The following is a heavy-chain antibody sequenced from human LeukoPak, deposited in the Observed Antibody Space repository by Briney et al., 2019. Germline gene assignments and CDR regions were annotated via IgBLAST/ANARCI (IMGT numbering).Heavy chain of an antibody. CDR1: GGSISSGGYY. CDR3: ARLRGDRVDY. Sequence: SETLPLTCTVSGGSISSGGYYWSWIRQHPGKGLEWIGYIYYSGSTYYNPSLKSRVTTSVDTSKNQFSLKLSSVTAADTAVYYCARLRGDRVDYWGQGTLVTVSS. V-gene: IGHV4-31*03. D-gene: IGHD3-16*01. CDR2: IYYSGST. J-gene: IGHJ4*02.